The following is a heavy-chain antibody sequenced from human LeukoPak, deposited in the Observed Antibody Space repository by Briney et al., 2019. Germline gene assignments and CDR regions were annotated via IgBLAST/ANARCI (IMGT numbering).Heavy chain of an antibody. Sequence: PGGSLRISCAASGFTFSSYAMSWVRQAPGKGLEWVSTISDSGGSTDYADSVRGRFTISRDNSKNTLYLQMHSLRAEDTAVYYCAKVNYYGSGEIYYYYGMDVWGQGTTVTVSS. J-gene: IGHJ6*02. CDR1: GFTFSSYA. V-gene: IGHV3-23*01. CDR2: ISDSGGST. D-gene: IGHD3-10*01. CDR3: AKVNYYGSGEIYYYYGMDV.